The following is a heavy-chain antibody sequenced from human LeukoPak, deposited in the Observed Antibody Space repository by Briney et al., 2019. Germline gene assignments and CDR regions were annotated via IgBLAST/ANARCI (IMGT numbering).Heavy chain of an antibody. CDR1: GYTFTGYY. J-gene: IGHJ4*02. V-gene: IGHV1-2*02. D-gene: IGHD2-21*01. Sequence: GASVKVSCKASGYTFTGYYIHWVRQAPGQGLELMGWINPNSGGTYYAQTFQARVTMTRDTSISTAYMELSRLRSDDTALYYCARTASCGTNCYSYFDYWGQGTLVTVSS. CDR3: ARTASCGTNCYSYFDY. CDR2: INPNSGGT.